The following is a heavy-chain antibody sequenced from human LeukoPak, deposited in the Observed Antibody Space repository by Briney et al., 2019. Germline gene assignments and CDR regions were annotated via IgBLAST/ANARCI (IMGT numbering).Heavy chain of an antibody. CDR3: ARGGKVDTAMDY. CDR2: ISYDGSNK. CDR1: GFTFSSYA. D-gene: IGHD5-18*01. J-gene: IGHJ4*02. Sequence: GGSLRLSCAASGFTFSSYAMHWVRQAPGKGLEWVAVISYDGSNKYYADSVKGRFTISRDNSKNTLYLQMNSLRAEDTAVYYCARGGKVDTAMDYWGQGTLVTVSS. V-gene: IGHV3-30*04.